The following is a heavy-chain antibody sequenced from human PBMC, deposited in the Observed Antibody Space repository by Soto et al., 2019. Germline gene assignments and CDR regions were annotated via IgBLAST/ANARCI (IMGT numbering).Heavy chain of an antibody. D-gene: IGHD5-18*01. V-gene: IGHV4-34*01. Sequence: QVQLQQWGAGLLKPSETLSLTCAVYGGSFSGYYWSWIRQPPGKGLEWIGEINHSGSTNYNPSLKSRVTISVDTSKNQFSRKLSSVTAADTAVYYCARGSGWIQLWLGWFDPWGQGTLVTVSS. J-gene: IGHJ5*02. CDR2: INHSGST. CDR1: GGSFSGYY. CDR3: ARGSGWIQLWLGWFDP.